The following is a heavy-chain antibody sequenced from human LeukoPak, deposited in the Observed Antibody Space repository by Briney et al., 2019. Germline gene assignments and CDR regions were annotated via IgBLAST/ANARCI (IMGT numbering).Heavy chain of an antibody. V-gene: IGHV4-39*07. CDR3: ARKPSIRGGFH. CDR2: IYDSGST. CDR1: GGSIRSSYYY. Sequence: SETLSLTCTVSGGSIRSSYYYWGWIRQPPGKGLEWIGSIYDSGSTYYNPSLKSRVTMSVDTSKNQFSLKLISVTAADTAVYYCARKPSIRGGFHWGQGTLVTVSS. D-gene: IGHD2-2*01. J-gene: IGHJ4*02.